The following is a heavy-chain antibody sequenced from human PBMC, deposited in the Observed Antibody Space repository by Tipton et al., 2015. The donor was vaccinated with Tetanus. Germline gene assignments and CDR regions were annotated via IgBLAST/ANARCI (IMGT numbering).Heavy chain of an antibody. CDR2: IYYSGST. Sequence: TLSLTCTVSGGSVSSGSYHWSWIRQPPGKGLEWIGYIYYSGSTNYNPSLKSRVTISVDTSKNQFSLKLSSVTAADTAVYYCARGVVGAGHSWGQGTLVTVSS. V-gene: IGHV4-61*01. CDR1: GGSVSSGSYH. J-gene: IGHJ4*02. CDR3: ARGVVGAGHS. D-gene: IGHD1-26*01.